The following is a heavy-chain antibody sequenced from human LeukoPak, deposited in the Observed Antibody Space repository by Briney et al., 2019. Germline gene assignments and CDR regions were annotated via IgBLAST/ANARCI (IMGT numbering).Heavy chain of an antibody. CDR2: VNHSGST. CDR1: GGSFSGYY. Sequence: SETLSLTCAVYGGSFSGYYWSWIRQPPGKGLEWIGEVNHSGSTNYNPSLKSRVTISVDTSKNQFSLKLSSVTAADTAVYYCARGPLRSWFDPWGQGTLVTVSS. D-gene: IGHD3-3*01. CDR3: ARGPLRSWFDP. J-gene: IGHJ5*02. V-gene: IGHV4-34*01.